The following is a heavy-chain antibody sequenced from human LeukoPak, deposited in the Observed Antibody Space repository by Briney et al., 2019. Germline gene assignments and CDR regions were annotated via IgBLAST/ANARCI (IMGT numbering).Heavy chain of an antibody. CDR2: IKKDGTVK. CDR1: EFRFSDHW. CDR3: ARPRGGAAYFDY. D-gene: IGHD1-26*01. Sequence: PGGSLRLSCAASEFRFSDHWMTWVRQAPGKGLEWVADIKKDGTVKNHVESVRGRFTISRDNAKNSLYLQMNSLRAEDTAVYYCARPRGGAAYFDYWGQGTLVTVSS. V-gene: IGHV3-7*01. J-gene: IGHJ4*02.